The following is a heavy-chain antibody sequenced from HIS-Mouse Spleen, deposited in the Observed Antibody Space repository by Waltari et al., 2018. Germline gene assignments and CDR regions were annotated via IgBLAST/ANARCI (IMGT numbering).Heavy chain of an antibody. CDR2: IYTSGST. V-gene: IGHV4-4*07. D-gene: IGHD3-3*01. J-gene: IGHJ3*02. Sequence: QVQLQESGPGLVKPSETLSLTCTVSGGSISSYYWSWIRQPAGKGLEWIGRIYTSGSTNYNPSLKGRVTMSVATSKNPFSLKLSSVTAADTAVYYCARDFHDFWSGYYGGDKKHDAFDIWGQGTMVTVSS. CDR1: GGSISSYY. CDR3: ARDFHDFWSGYYGGDKKHDAFDI.